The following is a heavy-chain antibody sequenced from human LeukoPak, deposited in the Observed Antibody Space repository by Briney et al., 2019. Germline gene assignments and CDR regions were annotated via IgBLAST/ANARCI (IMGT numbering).Heavy chain of an antibody. CDR2: INYSGST. J-gene: IGHJ4*02. Sequence: SETLSLTCTVSGGSISSYYWSWIRQPPGKGLEWIGYINYSGSTNYNPSLKSRVAMSVDTSKNQFSLKLSSVIAADTAVYYCARASYSYDINGWVPFDYWGQGTLVTVSS. D-gene: IGHD3-22*01. CDR1: GGSISSYY. V-gene: IGHV4-59*01. CDR3: ARASYSYDINGWVPFDY.